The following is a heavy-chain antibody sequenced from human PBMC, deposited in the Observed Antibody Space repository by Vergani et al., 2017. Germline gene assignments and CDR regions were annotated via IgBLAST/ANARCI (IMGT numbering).Heavy chain of an antibody. V-gene: IGHV1-69*01. Sequence: QVQLVQSGAEVKKPGSSVKVSCKASGGTFSSYAISWVRQAPGQGLEWMGGIIPIFGTANYAQKFQGRVKITADESTSTAYMELSSLRSEDTAVYYCASLRYCRSTSCYTGDAFDIWGQGTMVTVSS. J-gene: IGHJ3*02. D-gene: IGHD2-2*02. CDR2: IIPIFGTA. CDR3: ASLRYCRSTSCYTGDAFDI. CDR1: GGTFSSYA.